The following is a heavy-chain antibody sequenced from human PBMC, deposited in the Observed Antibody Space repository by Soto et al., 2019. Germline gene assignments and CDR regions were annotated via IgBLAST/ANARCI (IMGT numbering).Heavy chain of an antibody. V-gene: IGHV3-21*01. D-gene: IGHD4-4*01. Sequence: PGGSLRLSCASSGFYFASYSMNCLRHSPGKCLAFVSSISINPNRTSFYIHYAESVKGRFTISRDNAKDSLYLQMKTLRAEDTGVYYCARVRLEYSNKPYFFDNWGRGTQVTVSS. CDR2: ISINPNRTSFYI. J-gene: IGHJ4*02. CDR1: GFYFASYS. CDR3: ARVRLEYSNKPYFFDN.